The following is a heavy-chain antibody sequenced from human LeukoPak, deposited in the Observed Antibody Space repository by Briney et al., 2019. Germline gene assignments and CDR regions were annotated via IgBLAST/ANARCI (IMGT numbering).Heavy chain of an antibody. J-gene: IGHJ4*02. D-gene: IGHD3-22*01. V-gene: IGHV3-30*04. CDR2: ISYDGSNK. CDR3: AKAHGGAAYDSSGYLDY. Sequence: GGSLRLSCAASGFTFSSYAMHWVRQAAGKGLEWVAAISYDGSNKYYADSVKARFTISRDNSKNTLYLQMNSLRAEDTAVYYCAKAHGGAAYDSSGYLDYWGQGTLVTASS. CDR1: GFTFSSYA.